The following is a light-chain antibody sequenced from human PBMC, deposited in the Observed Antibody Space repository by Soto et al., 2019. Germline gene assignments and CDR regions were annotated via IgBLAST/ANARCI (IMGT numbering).Light chain of an antibody. Sequence: EREMTQSPAILSGSPVEISTLSLRSNQSVNSNYLAWYQQHPGQPPRLLIYGISTRATGIPARFSGSGSGTDFTLTISRVEPEDFAVYYCQQYGGTPPITFGQGTRLEIK. V-gene: IGKV3-20*01. CDR1: QSVNSNY. CDR2: GIS. J-gene: IGKJ5*01. CDR3: QQYGGTPPIT.